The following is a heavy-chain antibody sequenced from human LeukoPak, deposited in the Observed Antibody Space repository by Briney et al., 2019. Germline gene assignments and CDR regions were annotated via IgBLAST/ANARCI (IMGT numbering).Heavy chain of an antibody. J-gene: IGHJ3*02. V-gene: IGHV3-66*01. CDR1: GFIVSQNY. CDR3: AGTYYYDKGAFDI. CDR2: IFRGDDT. D-gene: IGHD3-22*01. Sequence: TGGSLRLSCAASGFIVSQNYMSWVRQAPGKGLEWVSVIFRGDDTNYVDSVKGRFTIFRDNSKNTLYLQMNSLRAEDTAVYYCAGTYYYDKGAFDIWGQGTMVTVSS.